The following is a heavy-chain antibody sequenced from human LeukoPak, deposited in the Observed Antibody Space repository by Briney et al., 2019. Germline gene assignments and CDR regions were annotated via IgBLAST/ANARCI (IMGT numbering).Heavy chain of an antibody. CDR3: AKVPRYYYDSSGYSYFDY. J-gene: IGHJ4*02. V-gene: IGHV3-23*01. CDR1: GFTFSSYS. CDR2: ISGSGGST. D-gene: IGHD3-22*01. Sequence: GGSLRLSCAASGFTFSSYSMNWVRQAPGKGLEWVSAISGSGGSTYYADSVKGRFTISRDNSKNTLYLQMNSLRAEDTAVYYCAKVPRYYYDSSGYSYFDYWGQGTLVTVSS.